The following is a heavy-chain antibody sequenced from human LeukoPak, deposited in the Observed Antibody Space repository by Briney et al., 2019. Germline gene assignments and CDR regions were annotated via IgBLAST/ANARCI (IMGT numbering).Heavy chain of an antibody. CDR2: IYTSGST. CDR3: ARLRRWFDP. Sequence: SETLSLTCTLSGGSISSYYWSWIRHPPGKGLEWIGYIYTSGSTNYNPSLKSRVTISVDTSKNQSSLKLSSVTAAVTAVYYCARLRRWFDPWGQGTLVTVSS. V-gene: IGHV4-4*09. J-gene: IGHJ5*02. CDR1: GGSISSYY.